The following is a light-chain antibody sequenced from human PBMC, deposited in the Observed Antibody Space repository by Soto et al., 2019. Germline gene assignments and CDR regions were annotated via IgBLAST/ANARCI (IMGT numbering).Light chain of an antibody. V-gene: IGLV2-8*01. CDR1: GSDVGGYNY. CDR2: DVT. J-gene: IGLJ2*01. CDR3: SSYAGSNNFVV. Sequence: QSVLTQPPSASGSPGQSVTISCTGTGSDVGGYNYVSWYQQHPGKAPKLMIYDVTKRPSGVPDRFSGSKSGNTASLTVSGLQAEDEADYYCSSYAGSNNFVVFGGGTKVTVL.